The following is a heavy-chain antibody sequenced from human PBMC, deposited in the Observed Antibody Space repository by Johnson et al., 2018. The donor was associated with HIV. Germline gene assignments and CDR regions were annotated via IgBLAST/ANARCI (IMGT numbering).Heavy chain of an antibody. CDR3: ARDHRAYCGGDCYSDAFDI. V-gene: IGHV3-20*04. CDR2: INWNGDST. J-gene: IGHJ3*02. Sequence: MLLVESGGALVQPGGSLRLSCVASGFRFDDYCMTWVRQAPGKGLEWVSGINWNGDSTGYADSVKGRFTISRDNSKNTLYLQMNSLRAEDTAVYYCARDHRAYCGGDCYSDAFDIWGQGTMVTVSS. CDR1: GFRFDDYC. D-gene: IGHD2-21*02.